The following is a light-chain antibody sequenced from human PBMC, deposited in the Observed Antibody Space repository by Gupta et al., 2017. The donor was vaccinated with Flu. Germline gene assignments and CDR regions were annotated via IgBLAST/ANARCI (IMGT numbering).Light chain of an antibody. CDR3: QQSHNLPLT. V-gene: IGKV1-33*01. CDR1: QDIRNF. CDR2: EAS. Sequence: DIQMTQSPSSLSASVGDRVTITCQASQDIRNFLNWYQQKPGRAPRLLISEASNLETGVPSRFTGSGSGTDFTFTISSLQPEDIAIYYCQQSHNLPLTFGQGTRLEIK. J-gene: IGKJ5*01.